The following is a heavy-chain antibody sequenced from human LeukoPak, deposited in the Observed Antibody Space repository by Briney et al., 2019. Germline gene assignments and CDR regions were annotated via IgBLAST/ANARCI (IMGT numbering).Heavy chain of an antibody. J-gene: IGHJ4*02. CDR2: ISSNGGST. Sequence: GGSLRLSCAASGFXFSSYAIHWVRQAPGKGLEYVSAISSNGGSTYYANSVKGRFTISRDNSKNTLYLQMGSLRAEDMAVYYCARDKYYDSSGYYFYFDYWGQGTLVTVSS. V-gene: IGHV3-64*01. CDR1: GFXFSSYA. CDR3: ARDKYYDSSGYYFYFDY. D-gene: IGHD3-22*01.